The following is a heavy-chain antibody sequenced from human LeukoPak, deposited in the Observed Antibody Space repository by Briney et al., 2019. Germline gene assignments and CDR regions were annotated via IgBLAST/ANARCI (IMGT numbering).Heavy chain of an antibody. CDR1: GFTFSNAG. CDR3: TTEGVVAASMDV. J-gene: IGHJ6*02. V-gene: IGHV3-15*01. D-gene: IGHD2-15*01. Sequence: PGGSLRLSCAASGFTFSNAGMSWVRQVPGKGLEWVGRIKRKTDGGTTDYAAPVEGRFTISRDDSKNTLYLQMNSLKTEDTAIYHCTTEGVVAASMDVWGQGTTVTVSS. CDR2: IKRKTDGGTT.